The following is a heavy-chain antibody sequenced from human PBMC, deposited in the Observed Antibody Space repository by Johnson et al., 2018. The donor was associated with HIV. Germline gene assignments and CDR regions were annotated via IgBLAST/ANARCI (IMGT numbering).Heavy chain of an antibody. V-gene: IGHV3-23*04. J-gene: IGHJ3*02. D-gene: IGHD3-22*01. CDR2: ISGSGGST. Sequence: VQLVESGGGVVRPGGSLRLSCAASGFTFSSYAMSWVRQALGKGLEWVSAISGSGGSTYYADSVKGRFTISRDNSKNTLYLQMNSLRAEDTAVYYCAKDGAKYYYDSSGYRDAFDIWGQGTMVTVSS. CDR3: AKDGAKYYYDSSGYRDAFDI. CDR1: GFTFSSYA.